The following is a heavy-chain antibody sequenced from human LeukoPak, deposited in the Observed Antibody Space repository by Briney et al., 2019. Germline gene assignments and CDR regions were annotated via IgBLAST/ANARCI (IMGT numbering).Heavy chain of an antibody. J-gene: IGHJ4*02. CDR1: GFTFSHYG. D-gene: IGHD5-24*01. V-gene: IGHV3-33*01. Sequence: GGSLRLSCAASGFTFSHYGMHWVRQAPGKGLEWVAVIWFNGGEIHYLDSVKGRFTISRDNSKNTLYLQMNSLRADDTAVYYCVRGSGGAGYNYWGDYWGQGTLVTVTP. CDR3: VRGSGGAGYNYWGDY. CDR2: IWFNGGEI.